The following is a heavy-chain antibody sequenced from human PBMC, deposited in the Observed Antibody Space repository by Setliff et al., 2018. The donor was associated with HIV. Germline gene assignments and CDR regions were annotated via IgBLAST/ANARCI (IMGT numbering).Heavy chain of an antibody. V-gene: IGHV1-18*01. CDR3: AGDSRSSIAPYNFDY. CDR1: GYTFTNYG. CDR2: ISGYNGNT. D-gene: IGHD6-6*01. J-gene: IGHJ4*02. Sequence: ASVKVSCKASGYTFTNYGISWVRQAPGQGLEWMGWISGYNGNTNYAQKFQGRVTMTTDTSTRTAYMELRSLRSDDTAVYYCAGDSRSSIAPYNFDYWGQGTVVTVSS.